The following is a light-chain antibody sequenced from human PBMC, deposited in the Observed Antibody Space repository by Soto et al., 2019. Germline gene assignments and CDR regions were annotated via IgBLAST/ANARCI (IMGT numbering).Light chain of an antibody. Sequence: QSALTQPASVSGSPGQSITISCTGTSSDVGGNKYVSWYQHYPGKAPKLMICDVSNRPSGVSNRFSGSKSGDTASLTISGLQAEDEADYYCSAFTGTTHVFGTGTKVTVL. CDR2: DVS. J-gene: IGLJ1*01. V-gene: IGLV2-14*03. CDR1: SSDVGGNKY. CDR3: SAFTGTTHV.